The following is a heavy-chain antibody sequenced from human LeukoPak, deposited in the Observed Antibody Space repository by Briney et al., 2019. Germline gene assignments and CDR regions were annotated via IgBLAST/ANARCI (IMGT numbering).Heavy chain of an antibody. Sequence: GGSLRLSCAASGFAFSDYTINWVRQAPGKGLEWVSSISSRSKNVYYADSVKGRFTISRDNAKNSLYLQMNGLRTEDTAFYYCAITYSSYEGPDYYDLWGQGTLVTVSS. CDR1: GFAFSDYT. D-gene: IGHD1-26*01. CDR3: AITYSSYEGPDYYDL. CDR2: ISSRSKNV. V-gene: IGHV3-21*01. J-gene: IGHJ4*02.